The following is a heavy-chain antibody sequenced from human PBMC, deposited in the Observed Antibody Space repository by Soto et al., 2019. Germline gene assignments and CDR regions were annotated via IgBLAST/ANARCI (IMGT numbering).Heavy chain of an antibody. V-gene: IGHV3-48*01. Sequence: PGGSLRISCAASGFTFSTYSMNWVRQAPGKGLEWVSYISRSSSTIFYTDSVKGRFTVSRDNAKNSLYLQMNSLRAEDTVVYYCARPTYYYDSSGPPAYWGQGTLVTVSS. CDR1: GFTFSTYS. CDR2: ISRSSSTI. D-gene: IGHD3-22*01. CDR3: ARPTYYYDSSGPPAY. J-gene: IGHJ4*02.